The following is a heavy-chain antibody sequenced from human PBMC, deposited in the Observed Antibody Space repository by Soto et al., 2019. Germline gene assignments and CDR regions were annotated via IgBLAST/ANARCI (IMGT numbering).Heavy chain of an antibody. CDR3: ARGFTAAGVFDY. CDR1: GGSISSGGYS. CDR2: IYHSGST. Sequence: TLSLTCAVSGGSISSGGYSWSWIRQPPGKGLEWIGYIYHSGSTYYNPSLKSRVTISVDRSKNQFSLKLSSVTAADTAVYYCARGFTAAGVFDYWGQGTLVTVSS. J-gene: IGHJ4*02. D-gene: IGHD6-13*01. V-gene: IGHV4-30-2*01.